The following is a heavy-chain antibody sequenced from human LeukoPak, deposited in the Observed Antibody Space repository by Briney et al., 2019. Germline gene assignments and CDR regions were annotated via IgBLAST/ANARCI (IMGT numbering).Heavy chain of an antibody. J-gene: IGHJ4*02. CDR1: GYTFTGYY. D-gene: IGHD6-13*01. V-gene: IGHV1-2*02. CDR2: INPNSRGT. CDR3: ASGSSTDY. Sequence: ASVKVSCKSSGYTFTGYYMHWVRQAPGPGLEWMGWINPNSRGTNYAQKFQVRATMTRDTSISTAYMELSRLRSDDTAVYYCASGSSTDYWGQGTLVTVSS.